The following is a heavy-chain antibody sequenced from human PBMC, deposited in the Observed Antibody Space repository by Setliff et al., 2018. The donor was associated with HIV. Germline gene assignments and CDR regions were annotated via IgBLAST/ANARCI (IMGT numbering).Heavy chain of an antibody. Sequence: ASVKVSCKASGYTFTDYYMHWMRQAPGRGLEWMGWIYPKSGDTNYEQKFQGRVTMTRDTSISTAYMELSRLRSDDTAVYYCARGFVVVPAAMSYWGQGTLVTVSS. CDR3: ARGFVVVPAAMSY. J-gene: IGHJ4*02. V-gene: IGHV1-2*02. CDR1: GYTFTDYY. CDR2: IYPKSGDT. D-gene: IGHD2-2*01.